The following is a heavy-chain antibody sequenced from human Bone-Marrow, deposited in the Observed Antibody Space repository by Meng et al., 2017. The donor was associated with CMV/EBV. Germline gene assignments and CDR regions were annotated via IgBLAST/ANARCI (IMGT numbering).Heavy chain of an antibody. V-gene: IGHV3-53*01. D-gene: IGHD4-11*01. CDR3: TRDSYSNYLIMGYYYYGMDV. CDR2: IYSGGST. Sequence: GESLKISCAASGFTVSSNYMSWVRQAPGKGLEWVSVIYSGGSTYYADSVKGRFTISRDNSKNTLYLQMNSLRAEDTAVYYCTRDSYSNYLIMGYYYYGMDVWGQGTTVTVPS. CDR1: GFTVSSNY. J-gene: IGHJ6*02.